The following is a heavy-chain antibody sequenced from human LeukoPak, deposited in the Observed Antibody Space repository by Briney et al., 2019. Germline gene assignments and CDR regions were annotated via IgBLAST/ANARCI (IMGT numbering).Heavy chain of an antibody. CDR2: IYPGDSDT. CDR1: GYSLTNYW. J-gene: IGHJ3*02. V-gene: IGHV5-51*01. CDR3: ARHREQWLVTDAFDI. Sequence: GESPKISCKGSGYSLTNYWIGWVRQMPGKGLEWMGIIYPGDSDTRYSPSFQGQVTISVDKSINTAYLQWSSLKASDTAMYYCARHREQWLVTDAFDIWGQGTMVTVSS. D-gene: IGHD6-19*01.